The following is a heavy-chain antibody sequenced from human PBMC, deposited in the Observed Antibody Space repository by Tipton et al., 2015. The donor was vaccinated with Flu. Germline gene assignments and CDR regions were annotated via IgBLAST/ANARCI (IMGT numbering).Heavy chain of an antibody. CDR1: GFTFSSYG. CDR3: AKNRYYYDSSGYLY. D-gene: IGHD3-22*01. V-gene: IGHV3-30*18. Sequence: AVSGFTFSSYGMHWVRQAPGKGLEWVAVISYDGSNKYYADSVKGRFTISRDNSKNTLYLQMNSLRAEDTAVYYCAKNRYYYDSSGYLYRGQGTLVTVSS. CDR2: ISYDGSNK. J-gene: IGHJ4*02.